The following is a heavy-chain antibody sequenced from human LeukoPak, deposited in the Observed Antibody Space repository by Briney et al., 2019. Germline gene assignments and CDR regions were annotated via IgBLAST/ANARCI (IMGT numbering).Heavy chain of an antibody. CDR3: ARDRVKDYDFWSGYHYYYYGMDV. Sequence: ASVKVSCKASGYTFTSYGISWVRRAPGQGLEWMGWISAYNGNTNYAQKLQGRVTMTTDTSTSTAYMELRSLRSDDTAVYYCARDRVKDYDFWSGYHYYYYGMDVWGQGTTVTVSS. CDR1: GYTFTSYG. CDR2: ISAYNGNT. J-gene: IGHJ6*02. D-gene: IGHD3-3*01. V-gene: IGHV1-18*01.